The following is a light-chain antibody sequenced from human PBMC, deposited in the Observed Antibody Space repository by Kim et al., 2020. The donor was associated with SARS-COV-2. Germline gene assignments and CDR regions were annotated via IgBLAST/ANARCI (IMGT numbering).Light chain of an antibody. CDR1: TSNIGSNY. V-gene: IGLV1-47*01. J-gene: IGLJ2*01. Sequence: QSVLTQPPSASGTPGQRVTISCSGSTSNIGSNYVYWYQQFPGTAPKLLIYRNNLRPSGVPDRFSGSRSDTSASLAISGLRSEDEADYFCEAWDDSLSCVVFGGGTKVTVL. CDR3: EAWDDSLSCVV. CDR2: RNN.